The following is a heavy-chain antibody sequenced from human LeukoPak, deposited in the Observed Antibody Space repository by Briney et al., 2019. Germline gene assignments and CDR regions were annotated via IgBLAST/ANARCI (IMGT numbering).Heavy chain of an antibody. J-gene: IGHJ4*02. Sequence: GASVKVSCKASGCTFTSFDINWVRQATGQGLEWMGWMNPNSGNTGYTQKFQGRVTMTRNTSISTAYMELSGLRSEDTAMYYCARGLAVAGSRFDYWGQGTLVTVSS. CDR2: MNPNSGNT. D-gene: IGHD6-19*01. CDR3: ARGLAVAGSRFDY. V-gene: IGHV1-8*01. CDR1: GCTFTSFD.